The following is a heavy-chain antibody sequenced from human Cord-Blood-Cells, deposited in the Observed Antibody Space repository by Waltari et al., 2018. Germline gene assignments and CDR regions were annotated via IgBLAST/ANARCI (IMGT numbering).Heavy chain of an antibody. CDR3: AVTIFGVVINPSFDY. CDR1: GGTFSSYA. CDR2: IIPIFGTA. J-gene: IGHJ4*02. Sequence: QVQLVQSGAAVKKPGSSVKVSCQASGGTFSSYATSWVRQAPGQGLEWMGGIIPIFGTANYAQKFQGRVTITADKSTSTAYMERSSLRSEDTAVYYCAVTIFGVVINPSFDYWGQGTLVTVSS. V-gene: IGHV1-69*06. D-gene: IGHD3-3*01.